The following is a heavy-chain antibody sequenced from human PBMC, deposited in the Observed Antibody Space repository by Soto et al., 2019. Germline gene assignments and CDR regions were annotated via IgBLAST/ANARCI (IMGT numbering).Heavy chain of an antibody. CDR3: AREYCSSTSCYSPFDF. D-gene: IGHD2-2*01. V-gene: IGHV1-69*13. CDR1: GGTFSSYA. J-gene: IGHJ4*02. Sequence: ASVKVSCKASGGTFSSYAISWVRQAPGQGLEWMGGIIPIFGTANYAQKFQGRVTITADESTSTAYMELSSLRSEDTAVYYCAREYCSSTSCYSPFDFWGQGTLVTVSS. CDR2: IIPIFGTA.